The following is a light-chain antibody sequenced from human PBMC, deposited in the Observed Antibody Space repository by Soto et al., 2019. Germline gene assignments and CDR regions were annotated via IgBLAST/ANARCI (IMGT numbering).Light chain of an antibody. J-gene: IGKJ5*01. CDR2: HAS. CDR3: QQYSGLPPLT. Sequence: DIQMTQSPSSLSASIGDRVTITCQASQNITNNLSWYQQKPGKAPNLLIYHASKLAKGVTSRFSGSGSGTDFSFIITSLQREDLAKYYCQQYSGLPPLTLGQGTRLEIK. V-gene: IGKV1-33*01. CDR1: QNITNN.